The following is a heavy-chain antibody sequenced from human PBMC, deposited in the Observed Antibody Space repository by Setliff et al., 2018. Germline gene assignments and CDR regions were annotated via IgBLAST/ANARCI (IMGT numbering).Heavy chain of an antibody. CDR1: GYSFTSYW. D-gene: IGHD5-12*01. J-gene: IGHJ3*02. V-gene: IGHV5-51*01. CDR2: IYSGDSDT. Sequence: GASLKISCKGSGYSFTSYWIGWVRQMPGKGLEWMGIIYSGDSDTRYSPSFQGQVTISADRSITNAYLQWSSLKASDTAIYYCARNRVALYDAFDIWGQGTMVTVSS. CDR3: ARNRVALYDAFDI.